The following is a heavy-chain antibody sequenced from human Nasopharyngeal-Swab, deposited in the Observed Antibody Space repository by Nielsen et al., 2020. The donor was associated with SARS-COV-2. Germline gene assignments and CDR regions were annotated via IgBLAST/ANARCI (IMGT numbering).Heavy chain of an antibody. CDR1: VFTFTSSA. Sequence: SVPVSFKASVFTFTSSAVLWVRPARGRRLEWVGWIVVGSGNTNYAQKFQERVTITRDISTSTAYMELSSLRSEDTAVYYCAALTIAAAGRVAFEIWGQGTMVTVSS. CDR3: AALTIAAAGRVAFEI. V-gene: IGHV1-58*01. CDR2: IVVGSGNT. J-gene: IGHJ3*02. D-gene: IGHD6-13*01.